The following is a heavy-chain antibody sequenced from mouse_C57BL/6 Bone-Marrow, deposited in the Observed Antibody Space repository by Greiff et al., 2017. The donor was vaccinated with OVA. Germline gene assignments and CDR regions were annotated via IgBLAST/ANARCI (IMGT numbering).Heavy chain of an antibody. CDR1: GYAFTNYL. Sequence: QVQLQQSGAELVRPGTSVKVSCKASGYAFTNYLIEWVKQRPGPGLEWIGVINPGSGGTNYNEKFKGKATLTADKSSSTAYMQLSSLTSEDSAVYFCARSAVVATYYYAMDYWGQGTSVTVSS. V-gene: IGHV1-54*01. D-gene: IGHD1-1*01. CDR3: ARSAVVATYYYAMDY. J-gene: IGHJ4*01. CDR2: INPGSGGT.